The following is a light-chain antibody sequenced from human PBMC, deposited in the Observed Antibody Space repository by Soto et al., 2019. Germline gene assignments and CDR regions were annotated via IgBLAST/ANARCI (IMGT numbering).Light chain of an antibody. CDR2: EVS. CDR1: GSDVGGYNS. V-gene: IGLV2-8*01. J-gene: IGLJ1*01. CDR3: SSYAGRNNGYV. Sequence: QSVLTQPPSASGSPGQSVTISCTGTGSDVGGYNSVSWYQHHPGKAPKLMIYEVSKRPSGVPDRFSGSKSGNTASLTVSGLQAEDEADYYCSSYAGRNNGYVFGTGTKVTV.